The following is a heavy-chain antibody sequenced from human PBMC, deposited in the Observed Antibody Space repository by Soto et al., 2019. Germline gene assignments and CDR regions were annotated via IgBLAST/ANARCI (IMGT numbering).Heavy chain of an antibody. D-gene: IGHD2-21*01. V-gene: IGHV3-48*03. J-gene: IGHJ4*02. CDR1: GFTFSSYE. Sequence: GGSLRLSCAASGFTFSSYEMNWVRQAPGKGLKWVSYITTSGSTIYYADSVKGRFTISRDNAKNSLYLQMNSLRAEGTAVYYCARGNSPVDIYWGQGTLVTVSS. CDR2: ITTSGSTI. CDR3: ARGNSPVDIY.